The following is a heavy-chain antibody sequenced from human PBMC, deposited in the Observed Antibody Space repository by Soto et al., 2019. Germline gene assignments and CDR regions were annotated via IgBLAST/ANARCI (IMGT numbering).Heavy chain of an antibody. CDR1: GFTFSSYW. CDR3: TRESYNSGRYYFDY. D-gene: IGHD6-19*01. V-gene: IGHV3-74*01. Sequence: GSLRLSCEASGFTFSSYWMHWVRRAPGKGLVWVSRINSDGSSTTYADSVKGRFTISRDNAKNTLYLQMNSLRAEDTAVYYCTRESYNSGRYYFDYWGQGTLVTVSS. J-gene: IGHJ4*02. CDR2: INSDGSST.